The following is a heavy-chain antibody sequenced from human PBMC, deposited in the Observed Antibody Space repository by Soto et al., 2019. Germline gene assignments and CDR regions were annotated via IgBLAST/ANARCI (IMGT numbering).Heavy chain of an antibody. V-gene: IGHV1-69*06. D-gene: IGHD3-10*01. CDR1: GGTFSSHV. J-gene: IGHJ4*02. CDR2: VMPIIGTA. Sequence: QVQLVQSGAEVKKPGSSVKVSCKASGGTFSSHVFNWVRQAPGQGLEWMGGVMPIIGTANYAQKFQGRGTTTEDTSTSSEYMELSSLRSEDTAVYYCARDLEFRDGNISHLDYWGQGTLVTVSS. CDR3: ARDLEFRDGNISHLDY.